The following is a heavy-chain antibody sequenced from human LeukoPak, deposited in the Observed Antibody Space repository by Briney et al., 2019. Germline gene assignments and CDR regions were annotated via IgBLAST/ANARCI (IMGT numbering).Heavy chain of an antibody. Sequence: PGGSLRLSCAASGFTFDDYGMSWVRQAPGKGLEWVSGINWNGGSTGYADSVKGRFTISRDNAKNSLYLQMNSLRAEDTALYHCARAGGGSETEYYFDYWGQGTLVTVSS. D-gene: IGHD3-10*01. CDR3: ARAGGGSETEYYFDY. J-gene: IGHJ4*02. CDR2: INWNGGST. CDR1: GFTFDDYG. V-gene: IGHV3-20*01.